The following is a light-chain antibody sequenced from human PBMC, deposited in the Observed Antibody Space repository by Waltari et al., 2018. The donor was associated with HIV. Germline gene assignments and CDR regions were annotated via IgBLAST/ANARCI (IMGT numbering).Light chain of an antibody. CDR3: QSYDSSLSGFI. CDR1: NSNIGSVYD. CDR2: GNS. Sequence: QSVSTQPPSVSGAPGQRVTISCTGSNSNIGSVYDVHWYQQVPGTVPKLLIYGNSNRPSGVPDRISGSKSGSSASLAISGLQADDEADYYCQSYDSSLSGFIFGTGTRVTVL. V-gene: IGLV1-40*01. J-gene: IGLJ1*01.